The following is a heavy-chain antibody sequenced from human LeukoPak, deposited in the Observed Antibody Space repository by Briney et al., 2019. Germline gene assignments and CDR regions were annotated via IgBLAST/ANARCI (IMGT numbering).Heavy chain of an antibody. CDR1: GGSFSGYY. D-gene: IGHD3-16*02. V-gene: IGHV4-34*01. J-gene: IGHJ4*02. CDR2: INHSGST. Sequence: SETLSLTCAVYGGSFSGYYWSWIRQPPGKGLEWIGEINHSGSTNYNPSLKSRVTISVDTSKNQFSLKLSSVTAADTAVYYCARGSSDYDYVWGSYRSYYFDYWGQGTLVTVSS. CDR3: ARGSSDYDYVWGSYRSYYFDY.